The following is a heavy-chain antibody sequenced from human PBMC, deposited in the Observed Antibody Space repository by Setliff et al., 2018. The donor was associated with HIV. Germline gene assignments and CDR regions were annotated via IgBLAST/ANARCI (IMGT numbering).Heavy chain of an antibody. V-gene: IGHV3-20*04. CDR2: INWNGGST. Sequence: GESLKISCAASGFTFDDYGMSWVRQAPGKGLEWVSGINWNGGSTGYADSVRGRFTISIDNAKNSLYLQMNSLRAEDTALYYCARDHYGEYEGYYYYYMDVWGKGTTVTVSS. CDR3: ARDHYGEYEGYYYYYMDV. D-gene: IGHD4-17*01. CDR1: GFTFDDYG. J-gene: IGHJ6*03.